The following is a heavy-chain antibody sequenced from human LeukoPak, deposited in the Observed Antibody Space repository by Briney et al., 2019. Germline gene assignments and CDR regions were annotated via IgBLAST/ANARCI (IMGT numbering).Heavy chain of an antibody. J-gene: IGHJ3*02. CDR2: IYTSGST. Sequence: SETLSLTCTVSGGSISSGGYYWSWIRQPAGKGLEWIGRIYTSGSTNYNPSLKSRVTMSVDTSKNQFSLKLSSVTAADTAVYYCARVNSSGWYDAFDIWGQGTMVTVSS. CDR1: GGSISSGGYY. D-gene: IGHD6-19*01. CDR3: ARVNSSGWYDAFDI. V-gene: IGHV4-61*02.